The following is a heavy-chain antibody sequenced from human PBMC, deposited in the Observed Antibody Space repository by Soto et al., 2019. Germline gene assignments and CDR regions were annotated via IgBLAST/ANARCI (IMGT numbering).Heavy chain of an antibody. CDR3: ARDFGRGFSYYYYGMDV. J-gene: IGHJ6*02. CDR2: IIPIFGTA. V-gene: IGHV1-69*13. CDR1: GGTFSSYA. Sequence: ASVKVSCKASGGTFSSYAISWVRQAPGQGLEWMGGIIPIFGTANYAQKFQGRVTITADESTSTAYMELSSLRSEDTAVYYCARDFGRGFSYYYYGMDVWGQGTTVTV. D-gene: IGHD3-3*01.